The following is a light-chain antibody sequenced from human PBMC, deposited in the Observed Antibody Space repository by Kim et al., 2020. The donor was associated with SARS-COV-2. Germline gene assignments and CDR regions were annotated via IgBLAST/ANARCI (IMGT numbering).Light chain of an antibody. Sequence: PASITYRSSQRLGYSDGNNYLKWLHQRPSQSPRRVNYKVYNRDARDPDGISGSESGTDFTLQISRVEAEDVGVYYCMRGTHWPFTIGPGNKVDIK. V-gene: IGKV2-30*01. CDR2: KVY. CDR3: MRGTHWPFT. CDR1: QRLGYSDGNNY. J-gene: IGKJ3*01.